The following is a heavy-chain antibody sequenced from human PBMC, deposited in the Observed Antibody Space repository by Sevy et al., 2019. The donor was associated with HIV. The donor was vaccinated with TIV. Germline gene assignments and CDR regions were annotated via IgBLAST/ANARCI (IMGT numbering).Heavy chain of an antibody. J-gene: IGHJ4*02. D-gene: IGHD3-22*01. CDR1: GYNFNTYG. CDR3: ARDSYYYDMHSSYRPPDY. V-gene: IGHV1-18*01. Sequence: ASVKVSCMASGYNFNTYGITWVRQAPGQGLEWMGWIGVNNGKTNYAARLQARISMTADTSTSTVYMELRTLTSDDTAIYFCARDSYYYDMHSSYRPPDYWGQGTLVTVSS. CDR2: IGVNNGKT.